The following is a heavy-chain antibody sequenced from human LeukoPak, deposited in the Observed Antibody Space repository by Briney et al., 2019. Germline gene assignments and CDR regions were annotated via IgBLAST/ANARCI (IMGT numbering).Heavy chain of an antibody. J-gene: IGHJ4*02. CDR1: GFTFNSFA. CDR2: ISGSGETT. Sequence: GGPLRLSCAASGFTFNSFAMTWVRQAPGKGLVWVSGISGSGETTHYADSVRGRFTISRDNAKNTLYLQMSSLRAEDTAVYYCAKSYYGSGTYYNVFDYWGQGTLVTVSS. CDR3: AKSYYGSGTYYNVFDY. D-gene: IGHD3-10*01. V-gene: IGHV3-23*01.